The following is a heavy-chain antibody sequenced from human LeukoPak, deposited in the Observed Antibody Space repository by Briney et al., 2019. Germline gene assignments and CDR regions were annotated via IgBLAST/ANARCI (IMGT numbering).Heavy chain of an antibody. CDR1: GGSISSSSYY. CDR3: AREVQYYDGSGYSPIYLYYGMDV. J-gene: IGHJ6*02. V-gene: IGHV4-39*07. D-gene: IGHD3-22*01. Sequence: SETLSLTCTVSGGSISSSSYYWGWIRQPPGKGLEWIGSIYYSGSTYYNPSLKSRVTISVDTSKNQFSLKLSSVTAADAAVYFCAREVQYYDGSGYSPIYLYYGMDVWGQGTTVTVSS. CDR2: IYYSGST.